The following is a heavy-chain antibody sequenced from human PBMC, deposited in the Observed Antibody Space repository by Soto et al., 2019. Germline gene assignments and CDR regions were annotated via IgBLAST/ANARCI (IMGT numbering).Heavy chain of an antibody. CDR1: GGSISSYY. Sequence: LSLTCTVSGGSISSYYWSWIRQPPGKGLEWIGYIYYSGSTNYNPSLKSRVTISVDTSKNQFPLKLSSVTAADTAVYYCARVGYYGSDTYYFDYWGQGTLVTVSS. CDR2: IYYSGST. CDR3: ARVGYYGSDTYYFDY. V-gene: IGHV4-59*01. D-gene: IGHD3-10*01. J-gene: IGHJ4*02.